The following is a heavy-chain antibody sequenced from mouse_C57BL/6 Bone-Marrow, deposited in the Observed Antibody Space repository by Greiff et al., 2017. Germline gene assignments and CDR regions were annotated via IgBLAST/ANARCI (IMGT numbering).Heavy chain of an antibody. CDR2: IHPNSGST. CDR3: ARTSPPFYYGSSYDAMDY. CDR1: GYTFTSYW. V-gene: IGHV1-64*01. J-gene: IGHJ4*01. Sequence: QVQLQQPGAELVKPGASVKLSCKASGYTFTSYWMHWVKQRPGQGLEWIGMIHPNSGSTNYNEKFKSKATLTVDKSSSTAYMQLSSLTSEDSAVYYCARTSPPFYYGSSYDAMDYWGQGTSVTVAS. D-gene: IGHD1-1*01.